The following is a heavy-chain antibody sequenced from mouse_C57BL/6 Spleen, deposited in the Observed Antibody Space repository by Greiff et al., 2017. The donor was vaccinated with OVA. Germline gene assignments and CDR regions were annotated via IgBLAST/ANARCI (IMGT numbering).Heavy chain of an antibody. D-gene: IGHD2-1*01. J-gene: IGHJ4*01. CDR2: ISYDGSN. CDR1: GYSITSGYY. CDR3: ARGGVYGNYGAMDY. Sequence: EVQLQESGPGLVKPSQSLSLTCSVTGYSITSGYYWNWIRQFPGNKLEWMGYISYDGSNNYNPSLKNRISITRDTSKNQFFLKLNSVTTEDTATYYCARGGVYGNYGAMDYWGQGTSVTVSS. V-gene: IGHV3-6*01.